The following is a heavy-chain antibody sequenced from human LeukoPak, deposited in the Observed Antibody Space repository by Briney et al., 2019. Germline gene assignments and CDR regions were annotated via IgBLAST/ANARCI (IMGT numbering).Heavy chain of an antibody. D-gene: IGHD6-13*01. CDR1: GYTFTSYG. V-gene: IGHV1-18*04. CDR3: ARDYGSIAAAGTHDY. CDR2: ISVYNGHT. Sequence: ASVKVCCKASGYTFTSYGISWVRQAPGQGLEWMGWISVYNGHTNYAQKLQGRVTMTTDTSTSTAYMELRSLRSDDTAVYYCARDYGSIAAAGTHDYWGQGTLVTVSS. J-gene: IGHJ4*02.